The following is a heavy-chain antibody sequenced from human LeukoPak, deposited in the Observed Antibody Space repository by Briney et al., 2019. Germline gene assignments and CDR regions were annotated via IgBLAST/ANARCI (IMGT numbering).Heavy chain of an antibody. D-gene: IGHD6-6*01. V-gene: IGHV3-53*01. Sequence: PGGPLRLSCAASGFTVSSNYMSWVRQAPGKGLEWVSVIYSGGSTYYADSVKGRFTISRDNSKNTLYLQMNSLRAEDTAVYYCARGDGYSSSPTDYWGQGTLVTVSS. CDR3: ARGDGYSSSPTDY. J-gene: IGHJ4*02. CDR1: GFTVSSNY. CDR2: IYSGGST.